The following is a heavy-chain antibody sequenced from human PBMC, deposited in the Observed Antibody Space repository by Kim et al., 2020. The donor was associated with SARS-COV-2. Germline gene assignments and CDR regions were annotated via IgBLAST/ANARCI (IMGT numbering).Heavy chain of an antibody. D-gene: IGHD5-12*01. CDR3: ARASSGYDWGAVF. V-gene: IGHV3-30*04. Sequence: GGSLRLSCAASGFTFSSYSMRWVRQAPGKGLEWVAAISYDGSKKYYPESVKGRFTISRDNVKNTLYLQMNSLRAVDTAVYYCARASSGYDWGAVFWGQGTLVTVSS. CDR1: GFTFSSYS. J-gene: IGHJ4*02. CDR2: ISYDGSKK.